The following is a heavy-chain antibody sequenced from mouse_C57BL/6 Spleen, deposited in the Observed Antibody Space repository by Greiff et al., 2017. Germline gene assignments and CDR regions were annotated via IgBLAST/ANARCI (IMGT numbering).Heavy chain of an antibody. J-gene: IGHJ3*01. CDR2: IYPRDGST. Sequence: QVQLKQSGPELVKPGASVTLSCKASGYTFTSYDINWVKQRPGQGLEWIGWIYPRDGSTKYNEKFKGKAKLTVDTSSSTAYMELHSLTSEDAAVYCCARGVGRQFADWGQGTLVTVSA. CDR3: ARGVGRQFAD. D-gene: IGHD4-1*01. V-gene: IGHV1-85*01. CDR1: GYTFTSYD.